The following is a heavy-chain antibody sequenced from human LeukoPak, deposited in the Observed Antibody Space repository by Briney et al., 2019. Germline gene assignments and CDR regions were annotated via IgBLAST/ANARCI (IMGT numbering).Heavy chain of an antibody. CDR2: IKQDGSEK. Sequence: GGFLRLSCAASGFTFSSYWMSWVRQAPGKGLKWVANIKQDGSEKYYVDSVKGRFTISRDNAKNSLYLQMNSLRAEDTAVYYCARGYDYVWGSYRYIDYWGQGTLVTVSS. V-gene: IGHV3-7*01. CDR1: GFTFSSYW. J-gene: IGHJ4*02. D-gene: IGHD3-16*02. CDR3: ARGYDYVWGSYRYIDY.